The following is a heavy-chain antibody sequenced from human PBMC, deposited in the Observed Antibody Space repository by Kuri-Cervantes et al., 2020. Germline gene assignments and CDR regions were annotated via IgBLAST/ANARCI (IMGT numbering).Heavy chain of an antibody. V-gene: IGHV3-30-3*01. D-gene: IGHD4-17*01. CDR2: ISYDGSNK. Sequence: GESLKISCAASGFTFSSYAMHWVRQAPGKGLEWVAVISYDGSNKYYADSVKGRFTISRDNSKNTLYLQMNSLRSDDTAVYHCAILGAGYWGQGTLVTVSS. J-gene: IGHJ4*02. CDR1: GFTFSSYA. CDR3: AILGAGY.